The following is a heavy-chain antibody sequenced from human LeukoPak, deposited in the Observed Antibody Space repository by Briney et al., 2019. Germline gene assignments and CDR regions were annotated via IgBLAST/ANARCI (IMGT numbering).Heavy chain of an antibody. CDR3: ASGYRSGPICA. D-gene: IGHD3-16*02. Sequence: GASLRLSCAASGFTFSSYGISWVRQAPGKGLEWVSYISGSGSSSYHADSVKGRFSISRDNSKNSLYLQMNSLRAEDTAMYFCASGYRSGPICAWGQGTLVTVSS. J-gene: IGHJ4*02. CDR2: ISGSGSSS. CDR1: GFTFSSYG. V-gene: IGHV3-48*01.